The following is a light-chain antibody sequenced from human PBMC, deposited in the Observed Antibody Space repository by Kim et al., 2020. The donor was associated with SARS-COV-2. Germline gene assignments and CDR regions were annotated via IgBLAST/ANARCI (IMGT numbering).Light chain of an antibody. Sequence: VSVAPGKTARITCGGNNIGSKSVHWYLQKPGQAPVLVIYYDSDRPSGIPERFSGSNSGNTATLTISRVEAGDEADYYCQVWDSSGDREVFVGGTQLTVL. V-gene: IGLV3-21*04. CDR3: QVWDSSGDREV. CDR2: YDS. CDR1: NIGSKS. J-gene: IGLJ3*02.